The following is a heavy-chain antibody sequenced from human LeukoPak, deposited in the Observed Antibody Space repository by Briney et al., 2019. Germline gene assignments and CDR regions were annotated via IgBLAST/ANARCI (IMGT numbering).Heavy chain of an antibody. CDR3: ARDPTIVIVPVAHQTNWLDP. Sequence: SVKVSCKASGGTFSSYAISWVRQAPGQGLEWMGGIIPIFGTANYAQKFQGRVTITADESTSTAYMELSSLRSEDTAVYYCARDPTIVIVPVAHQTNWLDPWGQGTLVTVSS. V-gene: IGHV1-69*01. D-gene: IGHD2-2*01. CDR1: GGTFSSYA. J-gene: IGHJ5*02. CDR2: IIPIFGTA.